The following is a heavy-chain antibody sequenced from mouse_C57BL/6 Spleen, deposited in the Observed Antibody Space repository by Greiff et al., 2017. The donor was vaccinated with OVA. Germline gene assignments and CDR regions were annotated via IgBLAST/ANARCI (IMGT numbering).Heavy chain of an antibody. CDR2: INYDGSST. Sequence: DVHLVESEGGLVQPGSSMKLSCTASGFTFSDYYMAWVRQVPEKGLEWVANINYDGSSTYYLDSLKSRFIISRDNAKNILYLQMSSLKSEDTATYYCARKVDWDEYFDYWGQGTTLTVSS. J-gene: IGHJ2*01. V-gene: IGHV5-16*01. CDR1: GFTFSDYY. CDR3: ARKVDWDEYFDY. D-gene: IGHD4-1*01.